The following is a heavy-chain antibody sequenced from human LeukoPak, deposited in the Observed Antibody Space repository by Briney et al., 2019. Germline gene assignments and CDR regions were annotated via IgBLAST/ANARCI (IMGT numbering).Heavy chain of an antibody. CDR3: ATDLVGVAHFDS. V-gene: IGHV3-48*03. Sequence: GGSLRLSCAASGFTFSSYEMNWVRQAPGKGLEWVSYISSSGSAIYYADSVKGRFTISRDNAKDSLYLQMNSLRVEDTAVYYCATDLVGVAHFDSWGQGTLVTVSS. D-gene: IGHD6-19*01. CDR2: ISSSGSAI. CDR1: GFTFSSYE. J-gene: IGHJ4*02.